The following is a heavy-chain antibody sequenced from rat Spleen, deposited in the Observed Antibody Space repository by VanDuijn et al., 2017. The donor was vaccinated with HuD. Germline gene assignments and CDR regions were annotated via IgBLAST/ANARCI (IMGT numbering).Heavy chain of an antibody. CDR1: GFTFNDNW. CDR2: INKDSSTI. Sequence: EVKLVGSGGGLVQPERSLKLSCAASGFTFNDNWMGWGRQAPGQGLEWIGEINKDSSTINYTPSLKDKFTISRDNAQNTLYLQMDSLRSEDTATYYCASLLQWSPFDYWGQGVMVTVSS. D-gene: IGHD1-1*01. V-gene: IGHV4-2*01. CDR3: ASLLQWSPFDY. J-gene: IGHJ2*01.